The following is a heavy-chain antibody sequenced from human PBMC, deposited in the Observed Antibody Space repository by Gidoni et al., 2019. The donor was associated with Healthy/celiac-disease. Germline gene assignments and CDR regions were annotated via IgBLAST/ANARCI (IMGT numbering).Heavy chain of an antibody. CDR3: AREIHTAMVWDYFDY. J-gene: IGHJ4*02. V-gene: IGHV3-11*01. CDR1: GFTFTDYY. CDR2: ISSSGSTI. D-gene: IGHD5-18*01. Sequence: QVQLVESGGGLVKPGGSLRLHCAPSGFTFTDYYVSWIRQAPGKGLEWVSYISSSGSTIYYADSVKGRFTISRDNAKNSLYLQMNSLRAEDTAVYYCAREIHTAMVWDYFDYWGQGTLVTVSS.